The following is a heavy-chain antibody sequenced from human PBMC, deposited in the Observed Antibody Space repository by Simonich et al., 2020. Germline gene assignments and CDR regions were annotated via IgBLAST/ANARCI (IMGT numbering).Heavy chain of an antibody. Sequence: QVQLVQSGAEVKKPGASVKVSCKASGYTFTGYYMHWVRQAPGQGLGWLGRINTNRGGTKYAKKFQGRVTMTRDTSNSTAYMERSRLRSDDTAVYYCARGGVRSSSWYWYFDLWGRGTLVTVSS. CDR1: GYTFTGYY. CDR2: INTNRGGT. J-gene: IGHJ2*01. D-gene: IGHD6-13*01. CDR3: ARGGVRSSSWYWYFDL. V-gene: IGHV1-2*02.